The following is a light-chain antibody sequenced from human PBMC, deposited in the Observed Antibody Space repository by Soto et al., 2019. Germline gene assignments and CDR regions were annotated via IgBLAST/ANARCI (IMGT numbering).Light chain of an antibody. J-gene: IGLJ1*01. V-gene: IGLV2-23*02. CDR1: SSDVGSYNL. CDR2: EVS. CDR3: CSYAGSSTFYV. Sequence: QSVLTQPAYVSGSPGQSITISCTGTSSDVGSYNLISWYQQYPDKAPKLMIYEVSKRPSGVSNRFSGSKSGNTASLTISGLQAEDEADYYCCSYAGSSTFYVFGSGTKVTVL.